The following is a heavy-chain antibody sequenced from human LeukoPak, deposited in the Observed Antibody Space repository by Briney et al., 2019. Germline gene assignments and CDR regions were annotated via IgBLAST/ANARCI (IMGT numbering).Heavy chain of an antibody. CDR1: GGSFSGYF. CDR3: ARLVRYYYDSSGYFRGLFDY. V-gene: IGHV4-34*01. CDR2: INHSGST. Sequence: PSETLSLTCAVYGGSFSGYFWTWIRQSPGKGLDWIGEINHSGSTNYNPSLKSRVTISVDTSKDQFSLKLSSMTAADTAVYYCARLVRYYYDSSGYFRGLFDYWGQGTLVTVSS. J-gene: IGHJ4*02. D-gene: IGHD3-22*01.